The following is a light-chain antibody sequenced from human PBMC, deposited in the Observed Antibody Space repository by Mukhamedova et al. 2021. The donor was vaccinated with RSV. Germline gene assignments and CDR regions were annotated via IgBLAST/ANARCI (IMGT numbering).Light chain of an antibody. J-gene: IGLJ3*02. CDR3: CSYAGSYTWV. CDR1: SDVGGYNY. V-gene: IGLV2-11*03. Sequence: SDVGGYNYVSWFQQYPGKAPKLMIHDVSKRPSGVPDRFSGSKSANTASLTISGLQTDDEADYYCCSYAGSYTWVFGGGTKLTVL. CDR2: DVS.